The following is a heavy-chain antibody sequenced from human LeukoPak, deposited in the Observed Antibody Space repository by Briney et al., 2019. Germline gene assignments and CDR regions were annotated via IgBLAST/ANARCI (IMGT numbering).Heavy chain of an antibody. D-gene: IGHD3-16*01. CDR1: GFTFSSYW. CDR3: ARFMSASVWRSYGSYYYYYYMDI. CDR2: IKQEGSEK. V-gene: IGHV3-7*01. Sequence: GGSLRLSCAASGFTFSSYWMSWVRQAPGKGLEWVANIKQEGSEKYSVDSVKGRFTISRDNAKNSLYMQMNSLRAEDTAVYYCARFMSASVWRSYGSYYYYYYMDIWGKGTTVTVSS. J-gene: IGHJ6*03.